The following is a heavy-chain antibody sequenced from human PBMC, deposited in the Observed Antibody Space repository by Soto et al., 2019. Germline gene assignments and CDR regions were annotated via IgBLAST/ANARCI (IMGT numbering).Heavy chain of an antibody. CDR1: GGSFSGYY. V-gene: IGHV4-34*01. J-gene: IGHJ2*01. CDR3: ARGLGLAWGGDNWYFDL. D-gene: IGHD2-21*01. CDR2: INHSGST. Sequence: SETLSLTCAVYGGSFSGYYWSWIRQPPGKGLEWIGEINHSGSTNYNPSLKSRVTISVDTSKNQFSLKLSSVTAADTAVYYCARGLGLAWGGDNWYFDLWGRGTLVTVSS.